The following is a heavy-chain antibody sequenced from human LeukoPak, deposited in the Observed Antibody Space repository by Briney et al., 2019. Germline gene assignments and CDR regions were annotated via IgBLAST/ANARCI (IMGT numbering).Heavy chain of an antibody. CDR1: GFTFSTDG. J-gene: IGHJ4*02. Sequence: PGGSLRLSCAASGFTFSTDGMHWVRQAPGKGLEWVAFIRYDGSNKYYADSVKGRFTISRDNSKNTLYLQMNSLRAEDTAVYYCAKGGVVAASIFDYWGQGTLVTVSS. CDR3: AKGGVVAASIFDY. D-gene: IGHD2-15*01. V-gene: IGHV3-30*02. CDR2: IRYDGSNK.